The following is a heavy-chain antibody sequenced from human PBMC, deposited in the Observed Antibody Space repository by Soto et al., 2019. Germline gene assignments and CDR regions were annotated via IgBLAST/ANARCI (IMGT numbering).Heavy chain of an antibody. CDR3: ARTLVGATPADY. D-gene: IGHD1-26*01. V-gene: IGHV1-3*01. J-gene: IGHJ4*02. CDR2: INAGNGNT. CDR1: GYTFTSYA. Sequence: QVQLVQSGAEVKKPGASVKVSCKASGYTFTSYAMHWVRQAPGQRLEWVGWINAGNGNTKYSQKFQGRVTITRDTSASTADMELRSLISEDTAVYYCARTLVGATPADYWGQGTLVTVSS.